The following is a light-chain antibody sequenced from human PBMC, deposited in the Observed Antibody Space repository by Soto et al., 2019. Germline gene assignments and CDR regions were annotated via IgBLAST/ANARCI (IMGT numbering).Light chain of an antibody. CDR3: CSYAGDINFDV. J-gene: IGLJ3*02. V-gene: IGLV2-8*01. Sequence: QSVLTQPPSASGSPGQSVTISCAGTSSDIGLYNYVSWYQHHPGKAPRLIIYEVSKRPSGVPDRFSGSKSGNTASLTVAGRQAEDEADYYCCSYAGDINFDVFGGGTKLTVL. CDR1: SSDIGLYNY. CDR2: EVS.